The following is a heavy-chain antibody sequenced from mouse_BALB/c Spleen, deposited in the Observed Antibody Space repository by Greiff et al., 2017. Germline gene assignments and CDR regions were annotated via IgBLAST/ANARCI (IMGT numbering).Heavy chain of an antibody. V-gene: IGHV3-6*02. D-gene: IGHD1-1*01. Sequence: EVKLQESGPGLVKPSQSLSLTCSVTGYSITSGYYWTWIRQFPGNKLEWMGYISYDGSNNYNPSLKNRISITRDTSKNQFFLKLNSVTTEDTATYYCAREGTGSSYRSWCAYWGQGTLVTVSA. J-gene: IGHJ3*01. CDR1: GYSITSGYY. CDR3: AREGTGSSYRSWCAY. CDR2: ISYDGSN.